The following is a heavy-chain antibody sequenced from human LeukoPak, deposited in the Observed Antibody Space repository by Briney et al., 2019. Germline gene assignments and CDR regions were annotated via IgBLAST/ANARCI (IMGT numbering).Heavy chain of an antibody. CDR2: IKPNSCGT. D-gene: IGHD3-10*01. Sequence: SSVKVSCKASGYTFTGYYRHWVRQAPGERREWIGWIKPNSCGTNYAQKFQGRVTMTSDTSISTAYMALSRLRSDDTAVYYCARKDYGSGSYYYFDYWGQGTLVTVSS. CDR3: ARKDYGSGSYYYFDY. V-gene: IGHV1-2*02. CDR1: GYTFTGYY. J-gene: IGHJ4*02.